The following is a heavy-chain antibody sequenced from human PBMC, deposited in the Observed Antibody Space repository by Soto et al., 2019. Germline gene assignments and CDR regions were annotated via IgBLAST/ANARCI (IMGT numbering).Heavy chain of an antibody. V-gene: IGHV1-2*02. CDR1: GYTLNDYY. CDR3: ARGSGRLDLDF. J-gene: IGHJ4*02. Sequence: QVQLEQSGAEVKKPGASVKVSCKASGYTLNDYYLHWVRQAPGQGLAWMGWVNASSGATKFAPRFQGRVSMTWDKSITTDYMQVNSLRSDDTAVYHCARGSGRLDLDFWDQGTLVTVSS. CDR2: VNASSGAT.